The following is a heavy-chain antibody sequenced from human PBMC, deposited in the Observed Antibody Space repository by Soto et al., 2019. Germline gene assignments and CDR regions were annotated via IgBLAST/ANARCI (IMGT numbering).Heavy chain of an antibody. Sequence: ASVKVSCKASGGTFSSYTISWVRQAPGQGLEWMGRIIPILGIANYAQKFQGRVTITADKSTSTAYMELSSLRSEDTAVYYCARGLGDGYNDAFDIWGQGTMVTVSS. CDR2: IIPILGIA. V-gene: IGHV1-69*02. J-gene: IGHJ3*02. CDR1: GGTFSSYT. D-gene: IGHD5-12*01. CDR3: ARGLGDGYNDAFDI.